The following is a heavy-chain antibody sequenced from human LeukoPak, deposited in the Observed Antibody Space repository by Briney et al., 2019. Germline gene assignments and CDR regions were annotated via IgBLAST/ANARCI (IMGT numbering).Heavy chain of an antibody. CDR2: IYYSGST. Sequence: PSETLSLTCTVSGGSVSSGSYYWSWIRQPPGKGLEWIGYIYYSGSTNYNPSLKSRVTISVDKSKNQFSLNLSSVTAADTAMYHCARHSDGSGYSNSPLDIWGQGTMVTVSS. CDR3: ARHSDGSGYSNSPLDI. J-gene: IGHJ3*02. CDR1: GGSVSSGSYY. D-gene: IGHD6-19*01. V-gene: IGHV4-61*01.